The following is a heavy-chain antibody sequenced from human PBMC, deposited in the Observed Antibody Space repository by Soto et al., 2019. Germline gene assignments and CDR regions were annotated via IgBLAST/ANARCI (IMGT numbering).Heavy chain of an antibody. CDR3: VKDIHEQWLVSHFEY. V-gene: IGHV3-9*01. CDR2: ISWNSGSI. J-gene: IGHJ4*02. Sequence: EVQLVESWGGSVQPGRSLRLSCVASGFTFESYAMHWVRQVPGKGLEWVSGISWNSGSIGYEDSVKGRFTISRDNAQKSLYLEMNSLRVEDTAFYYCVKDIHEQWLVSHFEYWGQGALVTVSS. CDR1: GFTFESYA. D-gene: IGHD6-19*01.